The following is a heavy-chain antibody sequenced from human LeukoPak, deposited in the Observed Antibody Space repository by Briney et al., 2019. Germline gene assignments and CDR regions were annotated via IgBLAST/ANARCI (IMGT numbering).Heavy chain of an antibody. J-gene: IGHJ4*02. CDR1: GGSISSGGYY. D-gene: IGHD3-10*01. CDR3: ARVRYYYGSGSYIDY. V-gene: IGHV4-31*03. Sequence: SQTLSLTCTVSGGSISSGGYYWSWSRQHPGKGLEWIGYIYYSGSTYYNPSLKSRVTISVDTSKNQFSLKLSSVTAADTAVYYCARVRYYYGSGSYIDYWGQGTLVTVSS. CDR2: IYYSGST.